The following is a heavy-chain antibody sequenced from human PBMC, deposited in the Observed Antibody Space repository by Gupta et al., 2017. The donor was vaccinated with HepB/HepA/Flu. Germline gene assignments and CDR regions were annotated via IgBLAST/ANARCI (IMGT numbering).Heavy chain of an antibody. CDR3: ARGLRRGYSGYDYPMGVIHY. J-gene: IGHJ4*02. CDR1: GYTFTSYD. Sequence: QVQLVQSGVEVKKPGASVKVSCKASGYTFTSYDINWVRQATGQGLEWMGWMNPNSGNTGYAQKFQGRVTMTRNTSISTAYMERSSLRSEDTAVYYCARGLRRGYSGYDYPMGVIHYWGQGTLVTVSS. V-gene: IGHV1-8*01. D-gene: IGHD5-12*01. CDR2: MNPNSGNT.